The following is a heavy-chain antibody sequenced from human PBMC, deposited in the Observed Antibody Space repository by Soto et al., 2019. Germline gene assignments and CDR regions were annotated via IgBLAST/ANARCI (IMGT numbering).Heavy chain of an antibody. Sequence: PSETLSLTCTVSGGPISPYYWSWIRQPAGKGLEWIGRIYSSGSTNYNPPLKSRVSMSLDTARNQISLKVKSVTAADTAVYYCASRYYYDSSGYGPHYYYYYGMDVWGQGTTVTVSS. V-gene: IGHV4-4*07. CDR1: GGPISPYY. J-gene: IGHJ6*02. CDR3: ASRYYYDSSGYGPHYYYYYGMDV. CDR2: IYSSGST. D-gene: IGHD3-22*01.